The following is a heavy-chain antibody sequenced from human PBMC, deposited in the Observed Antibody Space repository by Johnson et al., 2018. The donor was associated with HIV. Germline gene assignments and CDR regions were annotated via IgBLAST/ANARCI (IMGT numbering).Heavy chain of an antibody. CDR3: ARGMVVAATKAFDI. CDR2: ISYDGSNK. Sequence: QVQLVESGGGVVQPGRSLRLSCAASGFTFSNYAMDWVRQAPGKGLEWVAVISYDGSNKYYADSVKGRFTISRDNSKNTLYLQMNSLRAEDTAVYYCARGMVVAATKAFDIWGQGTMVTVSS. CDR1: GFTFSNYA. D-gene: IGHD2-15*01. J-gene: IGHJ3*02. V-gene: IGHV3-30*03.